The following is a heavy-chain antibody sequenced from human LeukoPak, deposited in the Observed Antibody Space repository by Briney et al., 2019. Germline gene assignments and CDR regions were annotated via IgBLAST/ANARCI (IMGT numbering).Heavy chain of an antibody. D-gene: IGHD6-13*01. Sequence: SETLSLTCAVYGGSFSGYYWSWIRQPPGKGLEWIGEINHSGSTNYDPSLKSRVTISVDTSKNQFSLKLSSVTAADTAVYYCARSSRGYFDYWGQGTLVTVSS. CDR2: INHSGST. CDR1: GGSFSGYY. CDR3: ARSSRGYFDY. J-gene: IGHJ4*02. V-gene: IGHV4-34*01.